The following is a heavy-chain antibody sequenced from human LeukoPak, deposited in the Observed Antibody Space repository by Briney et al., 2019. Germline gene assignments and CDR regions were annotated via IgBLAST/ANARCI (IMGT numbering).Heavy chain of an antibody. CDR2: ISSGGTTK. Sequence: PGGSLGLSCAASGFTFRSYNMNWVRQAPGKGLEWVSYISSGGTTKYYADSVKGRFTISRDNAKNSLYLQMNSLRAEDTAVYYCARSRGNDYWGQGTLVTVSS. J-gene: IGHJ4*02. V-gene: IGHV3-48*04. CDR1: GFTFRSYN. CDR3: ARSRGNDY. D-gene: IGHD2-2*01.